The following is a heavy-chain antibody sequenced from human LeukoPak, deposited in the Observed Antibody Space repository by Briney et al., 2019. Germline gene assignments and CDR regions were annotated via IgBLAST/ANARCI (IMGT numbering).Heavy chain of an antibody. J-gene: IGHJ6*02. D-gene: IGHD3-3*01. CDR2: IYYSGST. V-gene: IGHV4-59*08. CDR1: GGSISSYY. Sequence: SETLSLTCTVSGGSISSYYWSWIRQPPGKGLEWIGYIYYSGSTNYNPSLKSRVTISVDTSKNQFSLKLSSVTAADTAVYYCPRQGKSPIFGVVTLDYYGMDVWGQGTTVTVSS. CDR3: PRQGKSPIFGVVTLDYYGMDV.